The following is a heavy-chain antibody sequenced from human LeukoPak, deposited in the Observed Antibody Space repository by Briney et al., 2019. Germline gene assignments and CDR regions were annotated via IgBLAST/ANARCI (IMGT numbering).Heavy chain of an antibody. J-gene: IGHJ3*02. CDR1: GFTISSYG. D-gene: IGHD3-22*01. CDR2: ISYDGSNK. V-gene: IGHV3-30*18. CDR3: AKDLGDSSGYYFGASDI. Sequence: GGSLRLSCAASGFTISSYGMHWVRQAPGKGLEWVAVISYDGSNKYYADPVKGRFTISRDNSKNTLYLQMNSLRAEDTAVYYCAKDLGDSSGYYFGASDIWGQGTMVTVSS.